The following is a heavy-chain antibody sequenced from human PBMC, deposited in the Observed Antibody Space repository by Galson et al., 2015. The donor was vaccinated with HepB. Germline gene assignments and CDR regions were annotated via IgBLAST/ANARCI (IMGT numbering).Heavy chain of an antibody. Sequence: LRLSCAASGFTFSSYGMHWVRQAPGKGLEWVAVISYDGSNKYYADSVKGRFTISRDNSKNTLYLQMNSLRAEDTAVYYCATDPVGTDAFDIWCQGTMVTASS. J-gene: IGHJ3*02. CDR1: GFTFSSYG. D-gene: IGHD1-26*01. CDR2: ISYDGSNK. V-gene: IGHV3-30*03. CDR3: ATDPVGTDAFDI.